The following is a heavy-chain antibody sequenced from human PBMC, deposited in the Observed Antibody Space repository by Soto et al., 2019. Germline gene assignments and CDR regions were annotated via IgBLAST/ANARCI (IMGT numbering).Heavy chain of an antibody. CDR1: GGSISSYH. V-gene: IGHV4-4*07. D-gene: IGHD1-7*01. CDR2: IYTSGNT. J-gene: IGHJ4*02. Sequence: SETLSLTCTVSGGSISSYHWSWIRQSAGKGLEWIGRIYTSGNTHYNPSLKSRVTVSIDTSKNQFFLTVNSVTAADSAVYYCARESGDNWDYEAYWGQGTPVTGLL. CDR3: ARESGDNWDYEAY.